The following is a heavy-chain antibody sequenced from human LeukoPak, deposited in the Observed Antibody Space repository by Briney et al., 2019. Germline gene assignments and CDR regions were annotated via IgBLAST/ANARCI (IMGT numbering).Heavy chain of an antibody. J-gene: IGHJ4*02. CDR3: ARPYYDSSGYYYEGGIDGY. D-gene: IGHD3-22*01. CDR2: ISSSSSTI. CDR1: GFTFSSYS. V-gene: IGHV3-48*01. Sequence: PGGSLRLSCAASGFTFSSYSMNWVRQAPGEGVGWVSYISSSSSTIYYADSVKGRFTISRDNAKNSLYLQMNSLRAEETGVYYCARPYYDSSGYYYEGGIDGYWGQGTLVTVSS.